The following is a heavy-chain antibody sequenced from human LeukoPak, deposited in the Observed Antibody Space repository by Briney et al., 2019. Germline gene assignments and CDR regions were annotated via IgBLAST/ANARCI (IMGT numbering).Heavy chain of an antibody. D-gene: IGHD1-7*01. CDR2: INWNGGST. J-gene: IGHJ4*02. Sequence: GGSLRLSCAASGFTFNDYGMSWVRQAPGRGLEWVSGINWNGGSTAYADSVRGRFTISRDNAKNMLYLQMNSLRAEDTAVYYCARGRGLGELAVASFDSWGQGTLVTVSS. V-gene: IGHV3-20*04. CDR1: GFTFNDYG. CDR3: ARGRGLGELAVASFDS.